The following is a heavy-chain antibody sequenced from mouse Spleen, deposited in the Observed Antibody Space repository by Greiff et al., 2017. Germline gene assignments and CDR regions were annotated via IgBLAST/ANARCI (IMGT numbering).Heavy chain of an antibody. D-gene: IGHD2-1*01. CDR3: ASSGNPCYFDY. CDR1: GYTFTGYW. V-gene: IGHV1-9*01. CDR2: ILPGSGST. Sequence: VQLQQPGAELMKPGASVKFSCKATGYTFTGYWIEWVKQRPGHGLEWIGVILPGSGSTNYNEKFKGKATLTADTSSNTAYMQLSSLTTEDSAIYYCASSGNPCYFDYWGQGTTLTVSS. J-gene: IGHJ2*01.